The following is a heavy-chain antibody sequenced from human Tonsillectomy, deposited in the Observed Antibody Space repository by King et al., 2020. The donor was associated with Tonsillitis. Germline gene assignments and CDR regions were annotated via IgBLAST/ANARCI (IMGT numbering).Heavy chain of an antibody. CDR1: GYPFTGYY. D-gene: IGHD6-13*01. Sequence: QLVQSGAEVKKPGDSVKVSCKASGYPFTGYYMHWVRQAPGQGLEWMGWVNPNSGGTKFAQKFQDRVTMTTDTSINTAYMEVSRLTSDDTAVYYCAKPSSWFFDSWGQGTLVTVSS. CDR3: AKPSSWFFDS. V-gene: IGHV1-2*02. J-gene: IGHJ4*02. CDR2: VNPNSGGT.